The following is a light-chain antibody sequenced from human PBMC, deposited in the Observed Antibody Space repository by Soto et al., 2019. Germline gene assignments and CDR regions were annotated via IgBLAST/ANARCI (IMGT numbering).Light chain of an antibody. CDR2: AAS. Sequence: VQMTHAPSCLAACVVYRVTITCRASQSINWYLNWYQQKPGKAPNLMIYAASSLQSGVPSRFRGSGSGTDFTLTISSMQSEDFAPSYSHHHYITPRTLGQGTKVDIK. CDR1: QSINWY. V-gene: IGKV1-39*01. J-gene: IGKJ1*01. CDR3: HHHYITPRT.